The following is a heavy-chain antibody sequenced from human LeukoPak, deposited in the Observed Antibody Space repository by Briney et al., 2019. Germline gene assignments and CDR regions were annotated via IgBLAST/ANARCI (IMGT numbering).Heavy chain of an antibody. V-gene: IGHV3-30*02. D-gene: IGHD2-2*01. J-gene: IGHJ6*03. CDR2: IRYDGSNK. CDR3: AKDQGSSRATQSYYMDV. Sequence: GGSLRLSCAASGFTFSNYGMHWVRQAPGKGLEWVAFIRYDGSNKYYADSVKGRFTISRDNSKNTLYLQMNSLRAEDTAVYYCAKDQGSSRATQSYYMDVWGKGTTVTISS. CDR1: GFTFSNYG.